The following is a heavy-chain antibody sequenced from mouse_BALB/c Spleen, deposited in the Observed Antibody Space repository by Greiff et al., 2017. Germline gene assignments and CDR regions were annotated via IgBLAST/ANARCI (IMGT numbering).Heavy chain of an antibody. Sequence: QVQLQQSGAELAKPGASVKMSCKASGYTFTSYWMHWVKQRPGQGLEWIGYINPSTGYTEYNQKFKDKATLTADKSSSTAYMQLSSLTSEDSAVYYCARGGYYVYDWFAYWGQGTLVTVSA. CDR3: ARGGYYVYDWFAY. D-gene: IGHD2-2*01. J-gene: IGHJ3*01. V-gene: IGHV1-7*01. CDR1: GYTFTSYW. CDR2: INPSTGYT.